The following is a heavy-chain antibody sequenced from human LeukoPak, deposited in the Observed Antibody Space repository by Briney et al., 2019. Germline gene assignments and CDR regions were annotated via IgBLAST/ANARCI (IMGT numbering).Heavy chain of an antibody. CDR3: ARGDFESGTYNDAFDI. CDR2: IKPDGSEK. CDR1: GITFTSYA. D-gene: IGHD1-26*01. V-gene: IGHV3-7*01. Sequence: GGSLRLSCAASGITFTSYAMTWVRQAPGKGLEWVANIKPDGSEKFSVDSVKGRFTISRDNAKNSLYLQMNSLRVDDTAVYYCARGDFESGTYNDAFDIWGQGTMVTVS. J-gene: IGHJ3*02.